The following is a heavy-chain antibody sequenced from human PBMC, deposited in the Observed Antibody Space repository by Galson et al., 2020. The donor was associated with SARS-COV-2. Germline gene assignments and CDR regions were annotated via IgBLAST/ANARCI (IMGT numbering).Heavy chain of an antibody. Sequence: GGSLRVSCAASGFTFSNAWISWVRQAPAKGLECVGRTKPKTDGGTTDYAAPVKGRFTISRDDSKNTLYLQMNSLKTEDTAVYYCTTARYYYDSSGYPNIYFDYWGQGTLVTVSS. CDR2: TKPKTDGGTT. CDR1: GFTFSNAW. V-gene: IGHV3-15*01. CDR3: TTARYYYDSSGYPNIYFDY. D-gene: IGHD3-22*01. J-gene: IGHJ4*02.